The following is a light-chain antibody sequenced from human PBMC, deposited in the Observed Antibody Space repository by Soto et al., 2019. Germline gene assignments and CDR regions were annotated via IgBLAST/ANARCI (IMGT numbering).Light chain of an antibody. Sequence: IVLTQSPGTLALSPGESAVLSCRASQSVSTSLAWYQHKPGQAPGLFIYDASKRAPGIPARFAGSGSGTDFTLTISSLEPEDIAVYYCQVRDVWPSFGQGTKVEIK. CDR2: DAS. CDR1: QSVSTS. CDR3: QVRDVWPS. J-gene: IGKJ1*01. V-gene: IGKV3-11*01.